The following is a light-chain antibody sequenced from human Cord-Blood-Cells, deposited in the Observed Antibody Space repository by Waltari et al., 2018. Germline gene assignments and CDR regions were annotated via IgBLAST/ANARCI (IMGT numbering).Light chain of an antibody. CDR1: SSDVGSYTR. J-gene: IGLJ1*01. Sequence: QSALTQTPSVSGSPGQSVPIPCTGTSSDVGSYTRVSWYQQPPGTAPKLMIYEVSNRPSGVPDRFSGSKSGNTASLTISGLQAEDEADYYCSSYTSSSTYVFGTGTKVTVL. CDR2: EVS. V-gene: IGLV2-18*02. CDR3: SSYTSSSTYV.